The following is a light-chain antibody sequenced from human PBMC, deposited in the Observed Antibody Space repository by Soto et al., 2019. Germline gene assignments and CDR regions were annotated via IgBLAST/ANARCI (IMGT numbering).Light chain of an antibody. Sequence: EIVLTQSPGTLSLSPGERATLSCRASQSVTNNYLAWYQQRPGLAPRLLIYGASNRATGIPDRFSGSGSGTDFTLTISRLEPEDFAVYYCQQYGSSGTFGQGTKVDIK. CDR3: QQYGSSGT. J-gene: IGKJ1*01. CDR2: GAS. V-gene: IGKV3-20*01. CDR1: QSVTNNY.